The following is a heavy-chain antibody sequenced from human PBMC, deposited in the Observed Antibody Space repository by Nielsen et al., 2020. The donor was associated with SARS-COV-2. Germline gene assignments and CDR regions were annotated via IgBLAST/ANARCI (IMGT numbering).Heavy chain of an antibody. D-gene: IGHD3-10*01. CDR1: GFTFNIYA. CDR3: AKDGVVRGDALDL. CDR2: VSSSGGST. Sequence: GESLKISCIASGFTFNIYAMAWVRRIPGRGLQWVTGVSSSGGSTYYTDSVKGRFTISRDNSKNTLYLEMHSLRLEDTAVYYCAKDGVVRGDALDLWGQGTMVTVSS. V-gene: IGHV3-23*01. J-gene: IGHJ3*01.